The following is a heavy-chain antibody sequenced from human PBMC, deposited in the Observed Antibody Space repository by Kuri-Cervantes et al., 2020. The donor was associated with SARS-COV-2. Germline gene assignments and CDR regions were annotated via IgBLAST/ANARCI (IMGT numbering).Heavy chain of an antibody. CDR3: ARDYTYYYYGMDV. Sequence: GESLKISCAASGFTFSSYDMHWVRQAAGKGLEWVSAIGTAGDTYYPGSVKGRFTISRENAKNTLYLQMNSLRAEDTAVYYCARDYTYYYYGMDVWGQGTTVTVSS. CDR2: IGTAGDT. D-gene: IGHD4-11*01. V-gene: IGHV3-13*01. J-gene: IGHJ6*02. CDR1: GFTFSSYD.